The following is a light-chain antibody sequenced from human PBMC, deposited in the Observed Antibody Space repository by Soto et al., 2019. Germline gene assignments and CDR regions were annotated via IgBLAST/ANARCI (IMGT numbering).Light chain of an antibody. CDR1: SSDVGGYDY. CDR3: SSYTSTNPVI. Sequence: QSALTQPASVSGSPGQSIAISSTGSSSDVGGYDYVSWYQQHPGKAPKLMIYDVNSRPSGVSDRFSGSKSGNTASLTISGLQAEDEADYYCSSYTSTNPVIFGGGTKLTVL. J-gene: IGLJ2*01. V-gene: IGLV2-14*03. CDR2: DVN.